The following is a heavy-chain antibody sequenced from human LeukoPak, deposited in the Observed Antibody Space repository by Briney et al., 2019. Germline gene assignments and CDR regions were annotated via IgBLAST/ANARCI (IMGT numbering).Heavy chain of an antibody. CDR1: GGSISSGSYF. CDR3: ARAPGRRCNGGTCNSGVDY. Sequence: SETLSLTCTASGGSISSGSYFWSWLRQPAGKGLEWIGRIYSGWPTNYNPSLKTRVPISMDTSKNQLLLRLSSVTAADTAVYYCARAPGRRCNGGTCNSGVDYWGQGTLVTVSS. J-gene: IGHJ4*02. CDR2: IYSGWPT. V-gene: IGHV4-61*02. D-gene: IGHD2-15*01.